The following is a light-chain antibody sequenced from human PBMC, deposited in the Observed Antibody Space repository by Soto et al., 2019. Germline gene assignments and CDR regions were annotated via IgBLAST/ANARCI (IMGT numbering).Light chain of an antibody. CDR1: QSVSSSY. Sequence: LTQSPGTLSLSPGERATLSCRASQSVSSSYLAWYQQKPGQAPRLLIYGASSRATGIPDRFSGSGSGTDFTLTISRLEPEDFAVYYCQQYGSSPLFTFGQGTKLEIK. CDR2: GAS. J-gene: IGKJ2*01. V-gene: IGKV3-20*01. CDR3: QQYGSSPLFT.